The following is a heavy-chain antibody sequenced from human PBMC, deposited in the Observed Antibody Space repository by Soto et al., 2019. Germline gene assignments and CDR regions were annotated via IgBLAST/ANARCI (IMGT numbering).Heavy chain of an antibody. D-gene: IGHD4-17*01. V-gene: IGHV1-58*01. CDR3: AAAHLDYGDYVDY. Sequence: SVKVSCKASGFAFTSSAVQWVRQARGQRLEWIGWIVVGSGNTNYAQKFQERVTITRDMSTSTAYMELSSLRSEDTAVYYCAAAHLDYGDYVDYWGQGTLVTVSS. CDR2: IVVGSGNT. J-gene: IGHJ4*02. CDR1: GFAFTSSA.